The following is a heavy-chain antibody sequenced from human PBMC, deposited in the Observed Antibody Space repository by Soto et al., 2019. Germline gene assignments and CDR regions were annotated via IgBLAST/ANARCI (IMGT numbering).Heavy chain of an antibody. CDR2: FIPVYRTL. J-gene: IGHJ4*02. Sequence: QVLLVQSGAEVKKPGSSVKISCKASGGSFGNSAINWVRQTPGQGLEWLGGFIPVYRTLNYAQKFQGRVTINADESTGTAYMTLSSPASNDTAVHYCATGLILIGYFTVDSWGQGTRVTVAS. V-gene: IGHV1-69*01. D-gene: IGHD3-9*01. CDR1: GGSFGNSA. CDR3: ATGLILIGYFTVDS.